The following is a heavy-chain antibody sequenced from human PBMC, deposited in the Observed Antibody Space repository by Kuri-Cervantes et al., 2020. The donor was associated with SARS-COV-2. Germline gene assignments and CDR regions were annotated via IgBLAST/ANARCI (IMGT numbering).Heavy chain of an antibody. Sequence: GGSLRLSCAASGFTFSSYGMHWVRQAPGKGLEWVAVISYDGSNKYYADSVKGRFTISRDNSKSTLYLQMNSLRAGVTAVYYCAKDRSGYYQYWGQGTLVTVSS. J-gene: IGHJ4*02. CDR2: ISYDGSNK. D-gene: IGHD3-22*01. CDR3: AKDRSGYYQY. V-gene: IGHV3-30*18. CDR1: GFTFSSYG.